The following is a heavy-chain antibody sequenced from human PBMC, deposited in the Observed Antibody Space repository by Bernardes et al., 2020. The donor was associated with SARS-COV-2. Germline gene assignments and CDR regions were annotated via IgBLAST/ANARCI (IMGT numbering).Heavy chain of an antibody. CDR1: GGPISSYY. Sequence: SETLSLTCTVSGGPISSYYWSWIRQPPGKGLEWIGYIYYSGSTNYNPSLKSRVTISVDTSKNQFSLKLSSVTAADTAVYYCARGLYSSGWYDYWGQGTLVTVSS. V-gene: IGHV4-59*01. J-gene: IGHJ4*02. CDR3: ARGLYSSGWYDY. D-gene: IGHD6-19*01. CDR2: IYYSGST.